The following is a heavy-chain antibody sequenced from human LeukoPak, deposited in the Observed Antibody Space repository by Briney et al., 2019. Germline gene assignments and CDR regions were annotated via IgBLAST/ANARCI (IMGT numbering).Heavy chain of an antibody. CDR2: ISGNGRST. CDR1: GISFSTYA. D-gene: IGHD3-22*01. CDR3: AKRYYDSSGYFDAFDI. Sequence: GGSLRLSCAASGISFSTYAMSWVRQAPGKGLEWVSGISGNGRSTYYEDSVKGRFTNSRDNSKNTVFLQVNSLRAEDTAVHYCAKRYYDSSGYFDAFDIWGQGTTVTVSS. V-gene: IGHV3-23*01. J-gene: IGHJ3*02.